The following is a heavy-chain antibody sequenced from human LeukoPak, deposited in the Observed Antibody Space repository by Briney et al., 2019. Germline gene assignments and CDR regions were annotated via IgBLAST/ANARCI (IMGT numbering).Heavy chain of an antibody. J-gene: IGHJ4*02. D-gene: IGHD3-9*01. Sequence: GGSLRLSCAASGFTFSSYWMSWVRQAPGKGLEWVANIKQDGSEKYYVDSVKGRFTISRDNAKNSLYLQMNSLRAEDTAVYYCARDVRYFDWSYYFDYWGQGTLVTVSS. CDR1: GFTFSSYW. CDR3: ARDVRYFDWSYYFDY. V-gene: IGHV3-7*05. CDR2: IKQDGSEK.